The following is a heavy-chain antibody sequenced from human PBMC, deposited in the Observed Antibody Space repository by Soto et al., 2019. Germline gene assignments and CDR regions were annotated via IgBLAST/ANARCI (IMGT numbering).Heavy chain of an antibody. D-gene: IGHD6-13*01. CDR3: ARDREDRSSWYTKGFDP. CDR1: GGAFSSYA. Sequence: SSVKVSCKASGGAFSSYAISWVRQAPGEGLEWMGGIIPIFGTANYAQKFQGRVTITADESTSTDYMEMSSLISEDTAVYYRARDREDRSSWYTKGFDPWG. CDR2: IIPIFGTA. V-gene: IGHV1-69*13. J-gene: IGHJ5*02.